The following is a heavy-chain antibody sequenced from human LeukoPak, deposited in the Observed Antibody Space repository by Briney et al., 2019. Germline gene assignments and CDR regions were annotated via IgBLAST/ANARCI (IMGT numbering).Heavy chain of an antibody. Sequence: PSQTLSLTCTVSGGSISSGGYYWSWIRQHPGKGLEWIGYIYYSGSTYYNPSLKSRVTISVDTSKNQFSLKLSSVTAADTAVYYCARDNLAVAGGGDYFDYWGQGTLVTVSS. J-gene: IGHJ4*02. D-gene: IGHD6-19*01. CDR2: IYYSGST. CDR3: ARDNLAVAGGGDYFDY. V-gene: IGHV4-31*03. CDR1: GGSISSGGYY.